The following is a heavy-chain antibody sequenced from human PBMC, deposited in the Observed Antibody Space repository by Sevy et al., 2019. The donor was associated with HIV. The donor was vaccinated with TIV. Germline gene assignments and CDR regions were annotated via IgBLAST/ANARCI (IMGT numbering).Heavy chain of an antibody. V-gene: IGHV3-48*03. CDR3: ARSEYDFWSGYSGYFDY. CDR2: ISSSGSTI. CDR1: GFTFSSYE. J-gene: IGHJ4*02. D-gene: IGHD3-3*01. Sequence: GESLKISCAASGFTFSSYEMNWVRQAPGKGLEWVSYISSSGSTIYYADSVKGRFTISRNNAKNSLYLQMNSLRAEDTAVYYCARSEYDFWSGYSGYFDYWGQGTLVTVSS.